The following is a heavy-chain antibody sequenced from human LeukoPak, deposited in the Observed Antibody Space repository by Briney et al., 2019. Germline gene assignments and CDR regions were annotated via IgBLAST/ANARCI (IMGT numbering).Heavy chain of an antibody. V-gene: IGHV4-34*01. CDR2: INHSGST. CDR1: GGSFSGYY. D-gene: IGHD6-13*01. J-gene: IGHJ4*02. Sequence: KPSETLSLTCAVYGGSFSGYYWSWIRQPPGKGLEWIGEINHSGSTNYNPSLKSRVTISVDTSKNQFSLKLGSVTAADTAVYYCARAQSSSWYFPPLDYWGQGTLVTVSS. CDR3: ARAQSSSWYFPPLDY.